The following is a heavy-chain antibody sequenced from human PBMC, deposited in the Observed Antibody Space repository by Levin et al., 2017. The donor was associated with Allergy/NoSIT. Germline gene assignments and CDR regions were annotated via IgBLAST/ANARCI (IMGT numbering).Heavy chain of an antibody. Sequence: SETLSLTCAVYGGSFSGYYWSWIRQPPGKGLEWIGEINHSGSTNYNPSLKSRVTISVDTSKNQFSLKLSSVTAADTAVYYCARCDYAPTPYYYYYMDVWGKGTTVTVSS. J-gene: IGHJ6*03. CDR3: ARCDYAPTPYYYYYMDV. CDR1: GGSFSGYY. CDR2: INHSGST. D-gene: IGHD4-17*01. V-gene: IGHV4-34*01.